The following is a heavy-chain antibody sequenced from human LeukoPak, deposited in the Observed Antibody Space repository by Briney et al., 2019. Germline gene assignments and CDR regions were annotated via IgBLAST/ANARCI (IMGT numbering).Heavy chain of an antibody. D-gene: IGHD3-10*01. Sequence: SETLSLTCAVYGGSLSGYYWSWIRQPPGKGLEWIGEINHSGSTNYNPSLKSRVTISVDTSKNQFSLKLSSVTAADTAVYYCARGLYRYYYGSGSYYPYFDYWGQGTLVTVSS. V-gene: IGHV4-34*01. CDR1: GGSLSGYY. CDR3: ARGLYRYYYGSGSYYPYFDY. J-gene: IGHJ4*02. CDR2: INHSGST.